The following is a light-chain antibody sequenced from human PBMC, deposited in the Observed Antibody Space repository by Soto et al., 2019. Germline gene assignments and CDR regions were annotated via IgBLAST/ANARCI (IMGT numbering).Light chain of an antibody. V-gene: IGKV1-9*01. J-gene: IGKJ2*01. CDR1: QGISSS. CDR3: QQLNDRRFS. CDR2: AAS. Sequence: DIQLTQSPSFLSASVGDRVTITCRASQGISSSLAWFQQKPGKDPKLLIYAASTLQSRVPSRFSGSGSGTDFTLTISSLQPEDFATYYCQQLNDRRFSFGQGTKLDIK.